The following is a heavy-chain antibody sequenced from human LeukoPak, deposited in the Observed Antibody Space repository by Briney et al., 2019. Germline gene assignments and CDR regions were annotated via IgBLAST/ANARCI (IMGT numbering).Heavy chain of an antibody. Sequence: PGGSLRLYCAASGFTFSSYAMRWVRQAPGKGLEWVSAISGSGGSTYYADSVKGRFTISRDNSKNTLYLQMNSLRAEDTAVYYCAKQPHYYDSSGYPPWGQGTLVTVSS. V-gene: IGHV3-23*01. CDR1: GFTFSSYA. CDR3: AKQPHYYDSSGYPP. J-gene: IGHJ4*02. D-gene: IGHD3-22*01. CDR2: ISGSGGST.